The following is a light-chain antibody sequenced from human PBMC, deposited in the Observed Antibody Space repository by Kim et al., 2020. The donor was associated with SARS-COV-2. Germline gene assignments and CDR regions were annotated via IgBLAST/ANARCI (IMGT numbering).Light chain of an antibody. V-gene: IGKV3-11*01. Sequence: IVLTQSPATLSLSPGDRATLSCRASQSVSAYLAWYQQKPGQAPRLLIYDASNRATGIPARFSGSGSGTDFTLTISSLEPEDFAVYYCQHYGTSPLTFGGGTKVDIK. CDR1: QSVSAY. J-gene: IGKJ4*01. CDR3: QHYGTSPLT. CDR2: DAS.